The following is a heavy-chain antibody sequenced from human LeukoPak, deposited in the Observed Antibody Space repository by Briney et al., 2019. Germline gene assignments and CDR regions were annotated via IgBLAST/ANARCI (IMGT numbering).Heavy chain of an antibody. D-gene: IGHD5-12*01. CDR2: INHSGST. Sequence: SETLSLTCAVYGGSFSGYYWSWIRQPPGKGLEWIGEINHSGSTNYNPSLKSRVTISVDTSKNQFSLKLSSVTAADTAVHYCARGFDIVATIGYSVDYYYGMDVWGQGTTVTVSS. V-gene: IGHV4-34*01. CDR1: GGSFSGYY. CDR3: ARGFDIVATIGYSVDYYYGMDV. J-gene: IGHJ6*02.